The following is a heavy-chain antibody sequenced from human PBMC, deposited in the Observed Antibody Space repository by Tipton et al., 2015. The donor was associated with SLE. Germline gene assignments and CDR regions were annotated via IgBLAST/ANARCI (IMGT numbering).Heavy chain of an antibody. D-gene: IGHD3-10*01. V-gene: IGHV4-4*07. J-gene: IGHJ3*02. CDR3: ARQPGIGAAFDI. CDR1: GASISSYY. Sequence: TLSLTCTVSGASISSYYWTWIRQPAGKGLEWIGRIYNTGTTNYSPSLKSRVTMSLDTSKNQFSLKLNSVTAADTAVYYCARQPGIGAAFDIWGQGTMVTVSS. CDR2: IYNTGTT.